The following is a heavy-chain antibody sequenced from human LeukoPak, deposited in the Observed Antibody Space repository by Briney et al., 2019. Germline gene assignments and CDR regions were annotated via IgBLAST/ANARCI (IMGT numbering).Heavy chain of an antibody. V-gene: IGHV3-7*01. CDR3: ARIPHCSSTSCRDYYYCYYMDV. Sequence: GGSLRLSCAASGFTFSSYWMSWVRQAPGKGLEWVANIKQDGSEKYYVDSVKGRFTISRDNAKNSLYLHMNSLRAEDTAVYYCARIPHCSSTSCRDYYYCYYMDVWGKGTTVTVSS. CDR2: IKQDGSEK. CDR1: GFTFSSYW. D-gene: IGHD2-2*01. J-gene: IGHJ6*03.